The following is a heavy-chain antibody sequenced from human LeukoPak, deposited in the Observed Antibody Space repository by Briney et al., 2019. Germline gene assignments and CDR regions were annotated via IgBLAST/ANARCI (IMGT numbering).Heavy chain of an antibody. J-gene: IGHJ3*02. CDR1: GFTFSDYY. CDR3: ARSPLYYNASSGYYYDAFYI. Sequence: GGSLRLSCAASGFTFSDYYMSWIRQAPGKGLEWVSYISSSGSTIYYADSVKGRFTISRDNAKNSLYLQMNSLRAEDTAVYYCARSPLYYNASSGYYYDAFYIWGQGTMVTVSS. CDR2: ISSSGSTI. D-gene: IGHD3-22*01. V-gene: IGHV3-11*01.